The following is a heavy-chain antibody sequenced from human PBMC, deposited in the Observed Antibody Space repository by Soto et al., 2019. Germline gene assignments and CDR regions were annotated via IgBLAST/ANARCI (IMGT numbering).Heavy chain of an antibody. J-gene: IGHJ6*02. D-gene: IGHD6-25*01. CDR1: GGTFGSYS. Sequence: QEDLVQSGAEVKKPGSSVNVSCKASGGTFGSYSITWVRQAPGQRLEWMGEIIPLLRTVNYAQKFQGRVTITGDRSTSTVYMALSSLRSDDTAVYDCARDPVDLFGYMDVWGQGTTVTVSS. CDR2: IIPLLRTV. CDR3: ARDPVDLFGYMDV. V-gene: IGHV1-69*06.